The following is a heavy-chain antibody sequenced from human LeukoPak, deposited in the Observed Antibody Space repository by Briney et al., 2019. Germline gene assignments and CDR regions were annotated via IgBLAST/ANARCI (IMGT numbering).Heavy chain of an antibody. D-gene: IGHD3-22*01. V-gene: IGHV3-30-3*02. CDR1: GFTFSSYA. J-gene: IGHJ4*02. CDR2: ISYDGSNK. CDR3: AKWGDYFDSSGHYSWAFDY. Sequence: GRSLRLSCAASGFTFSSYAMHWVRQAPGKGLEWVAVISYDGSNKYYADSVKGRFTISRDNSKNTLYLQMNSLRTEDTAVYYCAKWGDYFDSSGHYSWAFDYWGQGTLVTVSS.